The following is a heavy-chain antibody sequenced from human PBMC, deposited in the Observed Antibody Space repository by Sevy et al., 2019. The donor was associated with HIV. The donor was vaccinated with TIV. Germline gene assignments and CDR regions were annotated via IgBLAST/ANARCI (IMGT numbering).Heavy chain of an antibody. V-gene: IGHV3-53*01. CDR3: ASGYDSSGFEFDY. J-gene: IGHJ4*02. Sequence: GGSLRLSCAASGFTVSSNYMSWVRQAPGKGLEWVSVIYSGGRTYYADSVKGRFTISRDNSRNTLYLQMNSLRAEDTAVYYCASGYDSSGFEFDYWGQRILVTVSS. CDR2: IYSGGRT. D-gene: IGHD3-22*01. CDR1: GFTVSSNY.